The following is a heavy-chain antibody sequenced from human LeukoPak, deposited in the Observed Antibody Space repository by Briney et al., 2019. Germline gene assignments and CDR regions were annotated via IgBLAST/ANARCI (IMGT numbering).Heavy chain of an antibody. CDR3: ARLRYFDWTDLYYFDY. Sequence: SWIRQPXXXGLEXIGYIYYSGSTNYNPSLKSRVTISVDTSKNQFSLKLSSVAAADTAVYYCARLRYFDWTDLYYFDYWGQGTLVTVSS. CDR2: IYYSGST. D-gene: IGHD3-9*01. J-gene: IGHJ4*02. V-gene: IGHV4-61*07.